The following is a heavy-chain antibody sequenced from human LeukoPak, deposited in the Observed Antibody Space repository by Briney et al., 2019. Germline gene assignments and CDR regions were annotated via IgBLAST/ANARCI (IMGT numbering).Heavy chain of an antibody. V-gene: IGHV5-51*01. D-gene: IGHD5-12*01. J-gene: IGHJ4*02. CDR1: GYSFTSYW. CDR2: IYPGDSDT. CDR3: ARHTRLLIGGYDLDY. Sequence: GEPLKISCKGSGYSFTSYWSGWVRQMPGKGLEWMGIIYPGDSDTRYSPSFQGQATISADKSISTAYLQWSSMKPSDTAMYYCARHTRLLIGGYDLDYWGQGTLVTVSS.